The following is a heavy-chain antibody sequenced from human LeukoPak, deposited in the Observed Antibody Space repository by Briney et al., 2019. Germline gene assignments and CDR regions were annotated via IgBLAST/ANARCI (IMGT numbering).Heavy chain of an antibody. CDR3: ARAYSERYGLGYYYMDV. D-gene: IGHD1-26*01. CDR2: ISSSSSTI. Sequence: GGSLRLSCTASGFTFRSYSMNWVRQAPGKGLEWVSYISSSSSTIYYADSVRGRFTISRDNAKKSVYLQMNSLRAEDTAVYYCARAYSERYGLGYYYMDVWGKGTTVTISS. CDR1: GFTFRSYS. V-gene: IGHV3-48*04. J-gene: IGHJ6*03.